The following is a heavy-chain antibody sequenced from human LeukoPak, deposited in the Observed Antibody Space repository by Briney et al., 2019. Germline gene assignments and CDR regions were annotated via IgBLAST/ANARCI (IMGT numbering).Heavy chain of an antibody. J-gene: IGHJ4*02. CDR1: GGSISSSSYY. V-gene: IGHV4-39*01. D-gene: IGHD3-3*01. Sequence: SETLSLTCTVSGGSISSSSYYWGWIRQPPGKGLEWIGSIYYSGSTYYNPSLKSRVTIPVDTSKNQFSLKLSSVTAADTAVYYCARQPRSYDFWSGYSVYWGQGTLVTVSS. CDR2: IYYSGST. CDR3: ARQPRSYDFWSGYSVY.